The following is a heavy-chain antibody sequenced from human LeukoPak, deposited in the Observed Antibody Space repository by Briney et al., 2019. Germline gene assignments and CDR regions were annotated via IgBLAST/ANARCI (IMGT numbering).Heavy chain of an antibody. V-gene: IGHV4-61*02. CDR2: IYTSGST. CDR3: ARESKYYDFWSGYSREFDY. J-gene: IGHJ4*02. Sequence: SETLSLTCTVSGGSISSGSYYCSWIRQPAGKGLEWIGRIYTSGSTNYNPSPKSRVTISVDTSKNQFSLKLSSVTAADTAVYYCARESKYYDFWSGYSREFDYWGQGTLVTVSS. CDR1: GGSISSGSYY. D-gene: IGHD3-3*01.